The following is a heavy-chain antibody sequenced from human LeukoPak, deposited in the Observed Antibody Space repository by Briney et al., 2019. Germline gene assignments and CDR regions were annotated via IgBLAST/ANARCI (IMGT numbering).Heavy chain of an antibody. D-gene: IGHD3-22*01. CDR3: ARVLDSSGYYYGFDP. CDR1: GGSFSGYY. V-gene: IGHV4-34*01. Sequence: SETLSLTCAVYGGSFSGYYWSWIRQPPGKGLEWIGEINHSGSTNYNPSLKSRVTISVDTSKNQFSLKLCSVTAAGTAVYYCARVLDSSGYYYGFDPWGQGTLVTVSS. J-gene: IGHJ5*02. CDR2: INHSGST.